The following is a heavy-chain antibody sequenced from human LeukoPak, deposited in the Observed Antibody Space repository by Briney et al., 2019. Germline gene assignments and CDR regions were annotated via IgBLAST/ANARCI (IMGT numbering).Heavy chain of an antibody. CDR2: ISGSGGST. V-gene: IGHV3-23*01. D-gene: IGHD3-22*01. CDR3: AKGRGSSGYYFDY. J-gene: IGHJ4*02. Sequence: GGSLRLSCAASGFTFSSYAMSWVRQAPGKGLEWVSAISGSGGSTYHADSVKGRFTISRDNSKNTLYLQMNSLRAEDTAVYYCAKGRGSSGYYFDYWGQGTLVTVSS. CDR1: GFTFSSYA.